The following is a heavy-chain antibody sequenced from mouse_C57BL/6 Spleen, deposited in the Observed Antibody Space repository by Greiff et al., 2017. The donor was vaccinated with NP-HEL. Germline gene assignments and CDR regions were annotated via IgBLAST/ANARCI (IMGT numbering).Heavy chain of an antibody. CDR2: INPNNGGT. V-gene: IGHV1-26*01. J-gene: IGHJ2*01. D-gene: IGHD2-5*01. Sequence: VQLQQSGPELVKPGASVKISCKASGYTFTDYYMNWVKQSHGKSLEWIGDINPNNGGTSYNQKFKGKATLTVDKSSSTAYMELRSLTSEDSAVYYCARSGATIVLNFDDWGQGTTLTVSS. CDR1: GYTFTDYY. CDR3: ARSGATIVLNFDD.